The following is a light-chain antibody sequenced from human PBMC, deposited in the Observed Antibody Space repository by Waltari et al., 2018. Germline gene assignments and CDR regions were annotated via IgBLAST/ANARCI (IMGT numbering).Light chain of an antibody. Sequence: QSALTQPASVSGSPGQSLTISCTGVDSAVGASDYVSWHQHHPGKAPQVIIYDVTNRPSGVSVRFSASRSANTASLTISGLQPEDEGDYYCSSQTLDGVVLFGGGTKLTVL. V-gene: IGLV2-14*03. CDR1: DSAVGASDY. CDR3: SSQTLDGVVL. J-gene: IGLJ2*01. CDR2: DVT.